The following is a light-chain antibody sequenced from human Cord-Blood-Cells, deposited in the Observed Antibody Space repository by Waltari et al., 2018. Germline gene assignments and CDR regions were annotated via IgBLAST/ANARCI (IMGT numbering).Light chain of an antibody. J-gene: IGKJ2*01. CDR3: QQYYSTPYT. Sequence: DIVMTQSPDSLAVSLGVRVTINCKSRQSVLYSSNNKNYLAWYQKKPGQPPKLLIYWASTRESGVPDRFSGSGSGTDFTLTISSLQAEDVAVYYCQQYYSTPYTFGQGTKLEIK. CDR1: QSVLYSSNNKNY. V-gene: IGKV4-1*01. CDR2: WAS.